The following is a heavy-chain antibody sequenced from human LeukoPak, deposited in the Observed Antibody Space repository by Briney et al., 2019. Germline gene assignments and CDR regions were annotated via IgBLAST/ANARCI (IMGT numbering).Heavy chain of an antibody. CDR2: IWYDGSNK. CDR3: ARGGDDILTGYNSPVSDY. J-gene: IGHJ4*02. CDR1: GSTFSSYG. D-gene: IGHD3-9*01. V-gene: IGHV3-33*01. Sequence: PGRSLRLSCAASGSTFSSYGMHWVRQAPGKGLEWVAVIWYDGSNKYYADSVKGRFTISRDNSKNTLYLQVNSLRAEDTAVYYCARGGDDILTGYNSPVSDYWGQGTLVTVSS.